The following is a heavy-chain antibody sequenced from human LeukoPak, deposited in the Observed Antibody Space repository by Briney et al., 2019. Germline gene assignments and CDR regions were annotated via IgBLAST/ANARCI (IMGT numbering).Heavy chain of an antibody. J-gene: IGHJ4*02. V-gene: IGHV3-11*05. CDR3: ARERREWLSTIFDY. Sequence: YYWGWIRQAPGKGLEWVSYISSSSSYTNYADSVKGRFTISRDNAKNSLYLQMNSLRAEDTAVYYCARERREWLSTIFDYWGQGTLVTVSS. CDR1: YY. CDR2: ISSSSSYT. D-gene: IGHD3-3*01.